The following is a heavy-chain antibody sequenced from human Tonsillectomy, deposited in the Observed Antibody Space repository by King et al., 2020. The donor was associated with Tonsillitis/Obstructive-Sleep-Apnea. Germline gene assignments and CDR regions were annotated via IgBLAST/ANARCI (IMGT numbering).Heavy chain of an antibody. CDR3: AKKEVGWAAIKN. V-gene: IGHV3-23*04. J-gene: IGHJ4*02. CDR2: IRGSGVST. CDR1: GFTFSSYA. D-gene: IGHD5-12*01. Sequence: VQLVESGGGLVQPGGSLRLSCAASGFTFSSYAMSWVRRAPGKGLEWVSAIRGSGVSTYYVDSVKGRFTISRDNSKDTLFLEMNSRRAEDTAVYYCAKKEVGWAAIKNWGQGTLVTVSS.